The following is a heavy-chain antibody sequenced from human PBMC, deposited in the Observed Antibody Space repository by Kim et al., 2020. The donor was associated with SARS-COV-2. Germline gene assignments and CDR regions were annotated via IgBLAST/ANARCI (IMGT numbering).Heavy chain of an antibody. Sequence: GLECIGITFRSGRTSHHPPLKSRVPISVDTSKNQFSLKLSSVTAADTAVYYCAILWFGEGIYYYYDMDVWGQGTTVTVSS. CDR3: AILWFGEGIYYYYDMDV. V-gene: IGHV4-39*01. D-gene: IGHD3-10*01. J-gene: IGHJ6*02. CDR2: TFRSGRT.